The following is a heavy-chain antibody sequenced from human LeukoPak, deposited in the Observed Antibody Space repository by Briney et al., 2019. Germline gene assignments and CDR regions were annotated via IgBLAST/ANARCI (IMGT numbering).Heavy chain of an antibody. Sequence: PGRSLRLSCAASGFTFSSYSIHWVRQAPGKGLEWVAVISYDGSNKYYADSVKGRFTISRDNSKNTLYLEMNSLRTEDTAVYFCAKGSGWEASYFYYYMDVWGKGTTVTISS. J-gene: IGHJ6*03. CDR2: ISYDGSNK. CDR1: GFTFSSYS. V-gene: IGHV3-30*18. CDR3: AKGSGWEASYFYYYMDV. D-gene: IGHD1-26*01.